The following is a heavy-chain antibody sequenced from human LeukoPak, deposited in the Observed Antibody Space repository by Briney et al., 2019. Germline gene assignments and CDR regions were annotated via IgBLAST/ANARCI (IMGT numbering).Heavy chain of an antibody. D-gene: IGHD6-6*01. CDR3: VKGLYSSSKNWFDP. Sequence: GGSLRPSCSASGFTFSDYAMHWGRQAPGKGLEYVSSISNTGGNTYYADSVKGRFTISRDNSKNTLSLQMSSLRAEDTAVYYCVKGLYSSSKNWFDPWGQGTLVTVSS. J-gene: IGHJ5*02. CDR2: ISNTGGNT. CDR1: GFTFSDYA. V-gene: IGHV3-64D*09.